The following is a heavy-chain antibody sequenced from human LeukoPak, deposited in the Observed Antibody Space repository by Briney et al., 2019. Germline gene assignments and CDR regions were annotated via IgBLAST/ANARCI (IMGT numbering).Heavy chain of an antibody. CDR2: IDPNSGDT. V-gene: IGHV1-2*02. CDR3: ARSGSTGYSLGY. D-gene: IGHD3-22*01. J-gene: IGHJ4*02. CDR1: GYSFTGYF. Sequence: ASVKVSCKASGYSFTGYFIHWVRQAPGQGLEWMGCIDPNSGDTKYAQKFQGRVSMPRDTSTRTAYMELSRLRSDDTAVYFCARSGSTGYSLGYWGQGTLVTVSS.